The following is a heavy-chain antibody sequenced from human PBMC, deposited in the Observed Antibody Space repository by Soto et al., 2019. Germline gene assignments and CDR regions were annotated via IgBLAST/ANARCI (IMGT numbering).Heavy chain of an antibody. Sequence: GGSLRLSCAASGFPFSSYWMSWVRQAPGKGLEWVANIKQDGSEKYYVDSVKGRFTISRDNAKNSLYLQMNSLRAEDTAVYYCARALLGYSYGPLGYWGQGTLVTVSS. CDR2: IKQDGSEK. CDR1: GFPFSSYW. J-gene: IGHJ4*02. V-gene: IGHV3-7*03. CDR3: ARALLGYSYGPLGY. D-gene: IGHD5-18*01.